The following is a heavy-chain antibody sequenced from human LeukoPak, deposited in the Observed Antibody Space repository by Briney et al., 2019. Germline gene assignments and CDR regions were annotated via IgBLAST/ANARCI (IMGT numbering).Heavy chain of an antibody. D-gene: IGHD6-25*01. CDR1: GGSFSGYY. CDR2: INHSGST. CDR3: ARGLGGYHSHRSPSPYYFDY. Sequence: SETLSLTCAVYGGSFSGYYWSWIRQPPGKGLEWIGEINHSGSTNYNPSLKSRVTISVDTSKNQFSLKLSSVTAADTAVYYCARGLGGYHSHRSPSPYYFDYWGQGTLVTVSS. J-gene: IGHJ4*02. V-gene: IGHV4-34*01.